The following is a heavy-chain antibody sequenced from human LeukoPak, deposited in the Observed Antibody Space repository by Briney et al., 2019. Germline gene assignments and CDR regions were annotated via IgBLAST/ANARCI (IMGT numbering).Heavy chain of an antibody. CDR1: GGSISGYY. D-gene: IGHD6-6*01. Sequence: SETLSLTCTVSGGSISGYYWSWLRQPPGKGLEWIGYIYYSGSTNYNPSLKSRVTISVDTSKNQFSLKLSSVTAADTAVYYCARLYSSSFPLYWGQGTLVTVSS. CDR3: ARLYSSSFPLY. V-gene: IGHV4-59*08. J-gene: IGHJ4*02. CDR2: IYYSGST.